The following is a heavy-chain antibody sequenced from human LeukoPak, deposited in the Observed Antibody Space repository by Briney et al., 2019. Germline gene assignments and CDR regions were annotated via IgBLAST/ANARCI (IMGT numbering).Heavy chain of an antibody. CDR2: VTGSGANS. Sequence: GGSLRLSCAASGFPFSTYAMNWVRQAPGKGLEWVSAVTGSGANSYYADSVKGRFSVSRDNSKNMVYLQMSSLRAEDTALYYCAKSDYGYYFDSWGQGTLVTVSS. CDR1: GFPFSTYA. CDR3: AKSDYGYYFDS. D-gene: IGHD4-17*01. V-gene: IGHV3-23*01. J-gene: IGHJ4*02.